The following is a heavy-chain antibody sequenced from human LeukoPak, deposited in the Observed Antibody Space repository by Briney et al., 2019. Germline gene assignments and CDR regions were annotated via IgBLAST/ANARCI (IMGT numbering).Heavy chain of an antibody. V-gene: IGHV3-74*01. CDR3: AKGLCGGDCWGSGGVDY. Sequence: PGGSLRLSCAASGFTFSSYWMHWVRHAPRKGLVWVARINSDGSSTSYADSVKGRFTISRDNSKTTLYLQMNSLRAEDTAVYYCAKGLCGGDCWGSGGVDYWGQGTLVTVSS. J-gene: IGHJ4*02. CDR2: INSDGSST. D-gene: IGHD2-21*02. CDR1: GFTFSSYW.